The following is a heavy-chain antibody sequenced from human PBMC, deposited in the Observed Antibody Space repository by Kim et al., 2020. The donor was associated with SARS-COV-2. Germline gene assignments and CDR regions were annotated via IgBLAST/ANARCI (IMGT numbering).Heavy chain of an antibody. V-gene: IGHV3-30*18. J-gene: IGHJ4*02. CDR3: AKGTTIAVADFDY. D-gene: IGHD6-19*01. Sequence: GGSLRLSCAASGFTFSSYGMHWVRQAPGKGLEWVAVISYDGSNKYYADSVKGRFTISRDNSKNTLYLQMNSLRAEDTAVYYCAKGTTIAVADFDYWGQGTLVTVSS. CDR2: ISYDGSNK. CDR1: GFTFSSYG.